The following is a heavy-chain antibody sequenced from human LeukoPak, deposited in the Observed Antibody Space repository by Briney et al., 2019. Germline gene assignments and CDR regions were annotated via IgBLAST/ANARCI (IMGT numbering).Heavy chain of an antibody. J-gene: IGHJ4*02. Sequence: GGSLRLSCAGSGLSFSDYFMSWIRLPPGKGLEWVSYIGISGSPIYYADSVKGRFTISRDNAKNSVYLQLNSLRAEDTAFHYCATLSSSSVAYWGQGTLVTVSS. CDR1: GLSFSDYF. V-gene: IGHV3-11*01. D-gene: IGHD6-19*01. CDR3: ATLSSSSVAY. CDR2: IGISGSPI.